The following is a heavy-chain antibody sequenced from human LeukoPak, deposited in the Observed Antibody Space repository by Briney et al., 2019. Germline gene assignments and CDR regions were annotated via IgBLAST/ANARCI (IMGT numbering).Heavy chain of an antibody. D-gene: IGHD3-9*01. CDR1: GFTFSDFN. V-gene: IGHV3-21*01. J-gene: IGHJ5*02. CDR2: ISIASTRI. CDR3: ARGSPYYDILTGFPSLTPYNWFDP. Sequence: GGSLRLSCAASGFTFSDFNMNWVRQAPGKGLEWVSTISIASTRILYADSVKGRFTISRDNARNSLYLHMNSLRAEDTAVYYCARGSPYYDILTGFPSLTPYNWFDPWGQGTLVTVSS.